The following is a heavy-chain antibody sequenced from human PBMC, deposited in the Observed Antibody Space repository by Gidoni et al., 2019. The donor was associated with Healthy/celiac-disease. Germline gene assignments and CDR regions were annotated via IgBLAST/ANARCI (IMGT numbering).Heavy chain of an antibody. CDR2: IIPILGIA. D-gene: IGHD6-19*01. CDR3: ARERRGRSGWGNYFDY. V-gene: IGHV1-69*08. CDR1: GGPFLSHT. J-gene: IGHJ4*02. Sequence: QVQLVQSGAEVQKPGSSAQVSCKASGGPFLSHTISWVRPAPGQGLEWMGSIIPILGIANYAQKFQGRVTITADKSTSTAYMELSSLRSEDTAVYYCARERRGRSGWGNYFDYWGQGTLVTVSS.